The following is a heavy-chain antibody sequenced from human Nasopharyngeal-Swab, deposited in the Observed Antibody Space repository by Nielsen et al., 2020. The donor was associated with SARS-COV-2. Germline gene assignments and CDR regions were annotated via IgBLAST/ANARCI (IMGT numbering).Heavy chain of an antibody. V-gene: IGHV6-1*01. CDR1: GDSVSRTNAA. CDR3: AAGKHWGSSLDR. Sequence: SQTLSLTCAISGDSVSRTNAAWHWIRQSPSRGIEWLGRSYYRSKWYDDYAVSVKSRITINPDTSKNQFSLQLNSVTPDDTAVYYCAAGKHWGSSLDRWAQGILVTVSS. D-gene: IGHD7-27*01. CDR2: SYYRSKWYD. J-gene: IGHJ4*02.